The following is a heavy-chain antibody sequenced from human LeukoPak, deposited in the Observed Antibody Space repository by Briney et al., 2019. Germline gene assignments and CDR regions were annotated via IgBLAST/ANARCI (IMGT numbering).Heavy chain of an antibody. V-gene: IGHV1-8*01. CDR3: ARGRIQLWSYYFDL. Sequence: ASAKVSCQASGYTFTTYDINWFRQATGQGPEWLGSMSPSSGNTNYAQNFRGRVTMTGDTSTTTAYLELNGLKSDDTAVYYCARGRIQLWSYYFDLWGQGTLVADSS. CDR1: GYTFTTYD. J-gene: IGHJ4*02. D-gene: IGHD5-18*01. CDR2: MSPSSGNT.